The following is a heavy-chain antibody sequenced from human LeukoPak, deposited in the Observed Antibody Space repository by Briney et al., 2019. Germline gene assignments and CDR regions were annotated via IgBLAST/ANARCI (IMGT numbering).Heavy chain of an antibody. V-gene: IGHV1-2*02. CDR2: SNPNSGGT. J-gene: IGHJ4*02. D-gene: IGHD3-10*01. CDR1: GYTFTGYY. CDR3: AVGGVDYYFDY. Sequence: GASVKVSCKTSGYTFTGYYIHWVRQAPGQGLEWMGWSNPNSGGTKYAQRFQGRVTMTRDTSLRTVYMELTRLRSDDTAVYYCAVGGVDYYFDYWGQGTRVTVSS.